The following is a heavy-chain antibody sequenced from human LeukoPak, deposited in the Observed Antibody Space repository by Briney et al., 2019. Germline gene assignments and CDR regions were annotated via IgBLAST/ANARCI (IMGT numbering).Heavy chain of an antibody. J-gene: IGHJ2*01. CDR1: GFTFSNYN. CDR3: AKNLLGSESFSWYFDL. Sequence: GGSLRLSCAASGFTFSNYNMNWVRQAPGKGLEWVSYISSFSSSIHYADSVKGRFTMSRDNSKNTLYLQMNSLRAEDTAVYYCAKNLLGSESFSWYFDLWGRGTLVTVSS. V-gene: IGHV3-48*01. CDR2: ISSFSSSI. D-gene: IGHD1-26*01.